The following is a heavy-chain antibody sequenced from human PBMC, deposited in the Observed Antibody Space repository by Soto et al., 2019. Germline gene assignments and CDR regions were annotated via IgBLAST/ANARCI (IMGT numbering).Heavy chain of an antibody. Sequence: GAAVKVSCKVSGYTLTELSMHWVRQAPGKGLEWMGGFDPEDGETIYAQKFQGRVTMTEDTSTDTAYMELSSLRSEDTAVYYCATDSSLVSMVGIAARFFHGMVVWGQGITVSV. V-gene: IGHV1-24*01. CDR2: FDPEDGET. D-gene: IGHD6-6*01. J-gene: IGHJ6*02. CDR1: GYTLTELS. CDR3: ATDSSLVSMVGIAARFFHGMVV.